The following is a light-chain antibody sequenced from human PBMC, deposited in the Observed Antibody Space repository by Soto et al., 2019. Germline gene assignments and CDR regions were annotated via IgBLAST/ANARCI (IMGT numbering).Light chain of an antibody. Sequence: DIQMTQSPSSLPASVGDRVSISFLASQSINNYLNWYQQKPGKTPNLLIFAASTLHSGVPSRFSGSGSGTDFTLTISSLQPEDFATYYCQESYSRTFGPGTKVD. J-gene: IGKJ3*01. V-gene: IGKV1-39*01. CDR2: AAS. CDR1: QSINNY. CDR3: QESYSRT.